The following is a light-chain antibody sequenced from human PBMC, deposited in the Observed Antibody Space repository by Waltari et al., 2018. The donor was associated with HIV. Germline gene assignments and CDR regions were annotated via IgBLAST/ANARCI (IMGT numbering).Light chain of an antibody. CDR3: SSYTSSSTVV. CDR2: DVS. Sequence: QSALPQPASVSGSPGQSLTIPCTGTSSDVGAYNYVSWYQLHPGKAPKLMIYDVSNRPSGVSDRFSGSKSANTASLTISGLQAEDEAHYYCSSYTSSSTVVFGGGTKLTVL. CDR1: SSDVGAYNY. J-gene: IGLJ2*01. V-gene: IGLV2-14*03.